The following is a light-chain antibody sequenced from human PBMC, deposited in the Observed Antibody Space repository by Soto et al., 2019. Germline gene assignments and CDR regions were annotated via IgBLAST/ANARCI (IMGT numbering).Light chain of an antibody. CDR2: DAS. V-gene: IGKV3-11*02. J-gene: IGKJ5*01. CDR3: QQSGIT. Sequence: EIVMTQSPGTLSLSPGERATLSCRASQSVSTYLAWYQQRPGQAPRLLIYDASYRATDIPPRFSGSGSGRDFTLTISRLEPEDFAVYYCQQSGITFGRGTRLEIK. CDR1: QSVSTY.